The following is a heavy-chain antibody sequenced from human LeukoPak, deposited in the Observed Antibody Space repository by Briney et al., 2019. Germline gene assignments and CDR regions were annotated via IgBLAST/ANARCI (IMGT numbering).Heavy chain of an antibody. CDR1: GGSFSDYY. CDR2: INHSGST. V-gene: IGHV4-34*01. J-gene: IGHJ3*02. D-gene: IGHD3-10*01. CDR3: ARRVRGVNDAFDI. Sequence: SETLSLTCAVYGGSFSDYYWSWIRQPPGKGLEWIGEINHSGSTNYNPSLKSRVTISVDTSKNHFSLKLSSVTAADTAVYYCARRVRGVNDAFDIWGQETMVTVSS.